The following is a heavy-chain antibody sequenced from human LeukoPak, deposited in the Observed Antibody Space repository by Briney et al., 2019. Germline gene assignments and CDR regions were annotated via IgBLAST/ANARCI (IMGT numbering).Heavy chain of an antibody. J-gene: IGHJ6*03. CDR3: ARDSSSWYSFYYYYMDV. D-gene: IGHD6-13*01. CDR2: MNPNSGNT. Sequence: ASVKVSCKASGYTFTSYDINWVRQATGQGLEWMGWMNPNSGNTGYAQKFQGRVTMTTDTSTSTAYTELRSLRSDDTAVYYCARDSSSWYSFYYYYMDVWGKGTTVTVSS. CDR1: GYTFTSYD. V-gene: IGHV1-8*01.